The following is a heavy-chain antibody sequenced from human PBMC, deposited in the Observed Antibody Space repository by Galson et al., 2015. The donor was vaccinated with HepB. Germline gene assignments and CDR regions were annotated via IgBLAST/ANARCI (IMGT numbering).Heavy chain of an antibody. V-gene: IGHV5-51*01. J-gene: IGHJ4*02. Sequence: QSGAEVKKPGESLKISCKGFGYSFTSYWIGWVRQMPGKGLEWMGIIYPGDSHSKYSPSFQGLVTISADKPTSTAYLQWSSLKASDTAMYYCATLRGADPLGFDYWGQGTLVTVSS. CDR2: IYPGDSHS. D-gene: IGHD3-16*01. CDR1: GYSFTSYW. CDR3: ATLRGADPLGFDY.